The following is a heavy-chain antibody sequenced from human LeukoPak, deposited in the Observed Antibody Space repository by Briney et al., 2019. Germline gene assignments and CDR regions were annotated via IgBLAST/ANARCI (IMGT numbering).Heavy chain of an antibody. CDR1: GGTFSSYA. Sequence: GASVKVSCKASGGTFSSYAINWVRQAPGQGLEWMGGIIPIFGTTNYAQKFQGRVTITADESTSTAYMELSSLRSGDTAVYYCARGEDGYNYWGQGTLVTVSS. J-gene: IGHJ4*02. CDR3: ARGEDGYNY. D-gene: IGHD5-24*01. CDR2: IIPIFGTT. V-gene: IGHV1-69*13.